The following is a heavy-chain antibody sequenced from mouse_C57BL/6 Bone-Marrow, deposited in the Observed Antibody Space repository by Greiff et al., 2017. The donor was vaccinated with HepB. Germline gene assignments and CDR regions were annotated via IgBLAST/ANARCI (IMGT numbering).Heavy chain of an antibody. J-gene: IGHJ1*03. CDR3: ARSYYGSSFPWYFDV. D-gene: IGHD1-1*01. Sequence: VQLQQSGPELVKPGASVKISCKASGYTFTDYYMNWVKQSHGKSLEWIGDINPNNGGTSYNQKFKGKATLTVDKSSSTAYMELSSLTSEDSAVYYCARSYYGSSFPWYFDVWGTGTTVTVSS. V-gene: IGHV1-26*01. CDR2: INPNNGGT. CDR1: GYTFTDYY.